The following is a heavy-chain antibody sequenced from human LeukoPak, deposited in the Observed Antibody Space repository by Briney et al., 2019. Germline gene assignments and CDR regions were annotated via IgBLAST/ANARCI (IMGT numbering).Heavy chain of an antibody. CDR3: ALEGVYSSSWSYGRNYFDY. Sequence: GASVKVSCKASGYTFTSYGISWVRQAPGQGLEWMGWISAYNGNTNYAQKLQGRVTMTTDTSTSTAYMELRSLRSEDTAVYYCALEGVYSSSWSYGRNYFDYWGQGTLVTVSS. J-gene: IGHJ4*02. CDR1: GYTFTSYG. CDR2: ISAYNGNT. V-gene: IGHV1-18*01. D-gene: IGHD6-13*01.